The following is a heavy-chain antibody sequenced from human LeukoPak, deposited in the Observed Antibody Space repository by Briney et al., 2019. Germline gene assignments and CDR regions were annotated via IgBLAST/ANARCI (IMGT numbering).Heavy chain of an antibody. CDR3: ARDHTVAGLDY. V-gene: IGHV3-11*05. CDR2: ISSSSSYT. Sequence: GGSLRVSCAASGFTFSTYWMSWIRQAPGKGLEWVSYISSSSSYTNYADSVKGRFTISRDNAKNSLYLQMNSLRAEDTAVYYCARDHTVAGLDYWGQGTLVTVSS. CDR1: GFTFSTYW. J-gene: IGHJ4*02. D-gene: IGHD6-19*01.